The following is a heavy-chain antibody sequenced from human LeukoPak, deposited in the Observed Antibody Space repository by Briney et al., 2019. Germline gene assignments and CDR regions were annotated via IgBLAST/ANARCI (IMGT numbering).Heavy chain of an antibody. D-gene: IGHD3-22*01. J-gene: IGHJ3*02. V-gene: IGHV3-21*01. CDR2: ISSSSYI. CDR1: GFTFSSYS. Sequence: GGSLRLSCAASGFTFSSYSMNWVRQAPGKGLEWVSSISSSSYIYYADSVKGRFTISRDNAKNSLYLQMNSLRAEDTAVYYCARVVPPNCYDSSGHSDAFDIWGQGTMVTVSS. CDR3: ARVVPPNCYDSSGHSDAFDI.